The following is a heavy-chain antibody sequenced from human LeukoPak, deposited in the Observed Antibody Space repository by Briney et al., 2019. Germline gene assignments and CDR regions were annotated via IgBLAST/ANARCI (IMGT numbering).Heavy chain of an antibody. CDR1: GFTVSSNY. CDR3: AKDSLVAWSNYYYYMDV. V-gene: IGHV3-23*01. Sequence: GGSLRLSCAASGFTVSSNYMSWVRQAPGKGLEWVSAISGSGGSTYYADSVKGRFTISRDNSKNTLYLQMNSLRAEDTAVYYCAKDSLVAWSNYYYYMDVWGKGTMVTVSS. J-gene: IGHJ6*03. CDR2: ISGSGGST. D-gene: IGHD2-15*01.